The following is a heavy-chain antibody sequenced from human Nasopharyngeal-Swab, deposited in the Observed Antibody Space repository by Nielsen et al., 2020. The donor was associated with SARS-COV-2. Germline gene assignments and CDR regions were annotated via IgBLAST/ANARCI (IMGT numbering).Heavy chain of an antibody. V-gene: IGHV3-48*02. Sequence: GGSLRLSCAASGFTFNTYGMNWVRQAPGKGLEWISYISDVNTIFYADSVKGRFTISRDNAKNSLYLQMNSLRDEDTAVYYCAREWNWDDAFDYWGQGTLVTVSS. D-gene: IGHD1-1*01. CDR3: AREWNWDDAFDY. CDR2: ISDVNTI. CDR1: GFTFNTYG. J-gene: IGHJ4*02.